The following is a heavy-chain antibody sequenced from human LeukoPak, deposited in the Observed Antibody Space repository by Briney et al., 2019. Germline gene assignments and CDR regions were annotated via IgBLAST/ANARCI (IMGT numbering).Heavy chain of an antibody. D-gene: IGHD2-8*01. CDR1: GYTFTSYG. CDR3: ARTDGDYYYGTDV. CDR2: ISAYNGNT. V-gene: IGHV1-18*01. Sequence: ASVKVSCKASGYTFTSYGISWVRQAPGQGLEWMGWISAYNGNTNYAQKLQGRVMITADESTSTAYMELSSLRSEDTAVYYCARTDGDYYYGTDVWGQGTTVTVSS. J-gene: IGHJ6*02.